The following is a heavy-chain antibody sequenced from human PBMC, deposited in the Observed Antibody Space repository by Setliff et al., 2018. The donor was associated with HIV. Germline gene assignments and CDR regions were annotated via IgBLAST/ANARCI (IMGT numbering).Heavy chain of an antibody. CDR3: ARIDGPYYNFWSGEGAFDI. CDR1: GYTFTGYS. J-gene: IGHJ3*02. D-gene: IGHD3-3*01. V-gene: IGHV1-3*01. Sequence: ASVKVSCKTSGYTFTGYSISWVRQAPGQRLEWMGWINSGKGNTEYSQKFQGRVTITRDTLASTAYMELSSLRSEDTAVYYCARIDGPYYNFWSGEGAFDIWGQGTMVTVSS. CDR2: INSGKGNT.